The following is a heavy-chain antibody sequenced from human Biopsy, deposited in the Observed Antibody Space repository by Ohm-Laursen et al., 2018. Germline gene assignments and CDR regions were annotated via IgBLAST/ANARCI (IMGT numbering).Heavy chain of an antibody. CDR1: GFTFNNYS. CDR3: AKDRYNYTPIGGFSMDV. Sequence: SLRLSCSASGFTFNNYSMQWVRQAPGKGLEWAAFIFYDGSNTYYADSVKGRFTISRDNSRDTLYLQMSSLRAEDTAVYYCAKDRYNYTPIGGFSMDVWGQGTTVTVSS. CDR2: IFYDGSNT. V-gene: IGHV3-30*18. J-gene: IGHJ6*02. D-gene: IGHD5-18*01.